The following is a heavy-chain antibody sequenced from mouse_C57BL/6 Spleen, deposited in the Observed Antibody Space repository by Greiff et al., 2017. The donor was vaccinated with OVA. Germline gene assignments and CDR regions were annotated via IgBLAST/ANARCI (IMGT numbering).Heavy chain of an antibody. D-gene: IGHD1-1*01. Sequence: QVQLKQSGPGLVQPSQSLSITCTVSGFSLTSYGVHWVRQPPGKGLEWLGVIWSGGSTDYNAAFISRLSISKDNSKSQVFFKMNSLQADDTAIYYCAKKGAYYYGSSYGYFDVWGTGTTVTVSS. J-gene: IGHJ1*03. CDR3: AKKGAYYYGSSYGYFDV. V-gene: IGHV2-4*01. CDR1: GFSLTSYG. CDR2: IWSGGST.